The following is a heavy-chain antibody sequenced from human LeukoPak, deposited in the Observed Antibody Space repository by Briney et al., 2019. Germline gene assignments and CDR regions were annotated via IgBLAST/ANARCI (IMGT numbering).Heavy chain of an antibody. CDR3: SRGYYNSSGYYYGGY. V-gene: IGHV3-48*03. J-gene: IGHJ4*02. CDR1: GFTFSSYE. CDR2: ISSSGTTI. D-gene: IGHD3-22*01. Sequence: AGGSLRLSCAASGFTFSSYEKNWVRQAPGKGLEWVSYISSSGTTIYYADSVKGRFTISRDNAKNSLYLQMNSLRAEDTAVYYCSRGYYNSSGYYYGGYWGQGTLVTVSS.